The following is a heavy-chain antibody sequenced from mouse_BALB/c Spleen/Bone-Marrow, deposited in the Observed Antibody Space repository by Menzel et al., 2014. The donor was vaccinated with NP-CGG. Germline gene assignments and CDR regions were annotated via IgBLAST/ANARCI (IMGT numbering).Heavy chain of an antibody. V-gene: IGHV1-14*01. CDR2: INPYNDGT. J-gene: IGHJ4*01. D-gene: IGHD2-4*01. CDR1: GYTFTSYV. Sequence: EVQLQESGPELVKPGASVEMSCKASGYTFTSYVMHWVKQKPGQGLEWIGYINPYNDGTKYNEKFKGKATLTSDKSSSTAYMELSSLTSEDSAVYYCTRGVYYDYDEGAMDYWGQGSSVTDSS. CDR3: TRGVYYDYDEGAMDY.